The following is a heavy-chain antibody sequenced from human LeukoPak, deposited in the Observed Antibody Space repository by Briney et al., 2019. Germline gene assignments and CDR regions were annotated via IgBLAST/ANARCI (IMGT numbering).Heavy chain of an antibody. V-gene: IGHV3-48*01. CDR3: ARPPHHCSSTSCRYGDWYFDL. CDR1: GFTFSSYS. Sequence: GGSLRLSCAASGFTFSSYSINWVRQAPGKGLEWVSYISSSGSTIRYAGSVKGRFTISRDNAKNSLYLQMNSLGAEDTAVYYCARPPHHCSSTSCRYGDWYFDLWGRGTLVTVSS. J-gene: IGHJ2*01. CDR2: ISSSGSTI. D-gene: IGHD2-2*01.